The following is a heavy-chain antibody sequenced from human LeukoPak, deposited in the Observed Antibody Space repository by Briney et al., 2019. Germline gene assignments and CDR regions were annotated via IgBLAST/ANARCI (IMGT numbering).Heavy chain of an antibody. CDR1: GFTFTNYW. CDR3: ARDRPGYTSSWYSPFDY. D-gene: IGHD6-13*01. CDR2: IKQDRSEK. Sequence: GGSLRPSCAASGFTFTNYWMSWVRQAPGKGLELVANIKQDRSEKYYVDSVKGRFTISRDNAKNSLYLQMNRLRADDTAVYYCARDRPGYTSSWYSPFDYWGQGTLVTVSS. V-gene: IGHV3-7*01. J-gene: IGHJ4*02.